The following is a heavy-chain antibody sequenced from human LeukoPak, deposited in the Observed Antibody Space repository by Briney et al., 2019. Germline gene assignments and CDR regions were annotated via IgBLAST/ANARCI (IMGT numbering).Heavy chain of an antibody. J-gene: IGHJ2*01. CDR3: AKDRATVDHWYFDL. D-gene: IGHD4-23*01. V-gene: IGHV3-23*01. CDR2: ISGSGGST. Sequence: AGGSLRLSCAASGFTFSSYAMSWVRQAPGKGLEWVSAISGSGGSTYYADSVKGRFTISRDNSKNTLYLQMNSLRAEDTAIYYCAKDRATVDHWYFDLWGRGTLVTVSS. CDR1: GFTFSSYA.